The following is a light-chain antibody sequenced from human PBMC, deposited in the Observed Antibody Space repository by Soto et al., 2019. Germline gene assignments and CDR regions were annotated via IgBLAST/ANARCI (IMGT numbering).Light chain of an antibody. V-gene: IGLV2-23*02. CDR1: ISDVGTHNL. CDR2: EVI. Sequence: SALTQPASVSGSPGQSITISCTGTISDVGTHNLVSWYQQHPGKAPKLIIYEVIKRPSGVSSRFSGSKSGNTASLTISGLQTDDEADYHCCSYAGSNPFPYVFGTGTKVT. CDR3: CSYAGSNPFPYV. J-gene: IGLJ1*01.